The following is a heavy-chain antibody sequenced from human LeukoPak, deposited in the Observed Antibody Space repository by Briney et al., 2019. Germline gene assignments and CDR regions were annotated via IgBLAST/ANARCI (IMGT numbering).Heavy chain of an antibody. D-gene: IGHD3-3*01. CDR3: ARLTRTIFGIIRTPFYFDY. V-gene: IGHV1-18*04. J-gene: IGHJ4*02. Sequence: ASVKVSCKASGYTFTSYYMHWVRQAPGQGLQWMGWISTYNGNTNYTQNLQGRVTMTTDASTSTAYMELRSLRSDDTAVYYCARLTRTIFGIIRTPFYFDYWGQGALVTVSS. CDR1: GYTFTSYY. CDR2: ISTYNGNT.